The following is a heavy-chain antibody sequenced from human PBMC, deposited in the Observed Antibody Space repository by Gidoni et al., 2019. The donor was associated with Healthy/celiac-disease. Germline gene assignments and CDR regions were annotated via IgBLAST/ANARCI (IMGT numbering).Heavy chain of an antibody. D-gene: IGHD4-17*01. CDR3: ANDYGDYGDYFDY. CDR1: GFTFSSYA. Sequence: EVQLVESGGGWVQPGGYLRRSCAASGFTFSSYAMSWVRQAPGKGLGWVSVISGGGGSTYYADSVKGRFTISRDNSKNTLYLQMNSLRAEDTAVYYCANDYGDYGDYFDYWGQGTLVTVSS. V-gene: IGHV3-23*04. J-gene: IGHJ4*02. CDR2: ISGGGGST.